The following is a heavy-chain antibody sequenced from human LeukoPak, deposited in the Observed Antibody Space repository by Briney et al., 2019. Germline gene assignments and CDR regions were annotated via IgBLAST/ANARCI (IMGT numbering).Heavy chain of an antibody. CDR2: IYYSGST. J-gene: IGHJ4*02. CDR1: GGSISSGGYY. Sequence: SETLSLTCTVSGGSISSGGYYWSWIRQHPGKGLEWIGYIYYSGSTYYNPSLKSRVTISVDTSKNQFSLKLSSVTAADTAVYYCARGRDGYNYYFDHWGQGTLVTVSS. D-gene: IGHD5-24*01. CDR3: ARGRDGYNYYFDH. V-gene: IGHV4-31*03.